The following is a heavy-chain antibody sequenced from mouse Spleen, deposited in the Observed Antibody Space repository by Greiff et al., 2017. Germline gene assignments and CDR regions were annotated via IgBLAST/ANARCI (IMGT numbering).Heavy chain of an antibody. CDR3: ARSPITTARYAMDY. D-gene: IGHD1-2*01. CDR2: IRNKANGYTT. J-gene: IGHJ4*01. Sequence: EVKLMESGGGLVQPGGSLSLSCAASGFTFTDYYMSWVRQPPGKALEWLGFIRNKANGYTTEYSASVKGRFTISRDNSQSILYLQMNALRAEDSATYYCARSPITTARYAMDYWGQGTSVTVSS. V-gene: IGHV7-3*01. CDR1: GFTFTDYY.